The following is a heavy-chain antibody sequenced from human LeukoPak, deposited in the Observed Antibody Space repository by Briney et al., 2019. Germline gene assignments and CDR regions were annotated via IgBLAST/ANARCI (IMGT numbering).Heavy chain of an antibody. CDR1: RGSLKINA. CDR2: IIPTFGTT. CDR3: AREEIYYDGSGYYYAPYFDY. V-gene: IGHV1-69*05. Sequence: ASVKVSCKASRGSLKINAIGWVRQAPGQGLEWVGGIIPTFGTTETAQKFQDRVTMTRDTSTNTVYMELSSLRSDDTAVYYCAREEIYYDGSGYYYAPYFDYWGQGTLVTVSS. D-gene: IGHD3-22*01. J-gene: IGHJ4*02.